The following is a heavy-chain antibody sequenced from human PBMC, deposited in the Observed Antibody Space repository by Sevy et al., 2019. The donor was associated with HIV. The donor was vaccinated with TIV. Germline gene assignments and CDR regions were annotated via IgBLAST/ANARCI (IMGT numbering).Heavy chain of an antibody. J-gene: IGHJ6*03. V-gene: IGHV1-8*01. Sequence: ASVKVSCKASGYTFTSYDINWVRQATGQGLEWMGWMNPNSGNTGYAQKFQGRVTMTRNTSISTAYMELSSLRSEDTAVYYCAGGWNSGYDSRYYYMDVWGKGTTVTVSS. CDR1: GYTFTSYD. CDR2: MNPNSGNT. CDR3: AGGWNSGYDSRYYYMDV. D-gene: IGHD5-12*01.